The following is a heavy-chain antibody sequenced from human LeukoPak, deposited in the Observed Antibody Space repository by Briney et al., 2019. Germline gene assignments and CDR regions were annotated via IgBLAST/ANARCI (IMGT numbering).Heavy chain of an antibody. CDR3: ARDREMATISHYYYYMDV. D-gene: IGHD5-24*01. Sequence: SETLSLTCTVSGGSISSYNYYWGWIRQPPGKGLEWIGSIYYTGNTYYNPSLTSRVTISVDTSKNQFSLKLTSVTAADTAVYYCARDREMATISHYYYYMDVWGKGTTVTISS. V-gene: IGHV4-39*02. CDR1: GGSISSYNYY. J-gene: IGHJ6*03. CDR2: IYYTGNT.